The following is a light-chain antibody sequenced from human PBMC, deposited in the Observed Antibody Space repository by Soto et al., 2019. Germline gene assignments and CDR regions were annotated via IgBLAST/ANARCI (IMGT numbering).Light chain of an antibody. CDR3: QQSYSLPLT. J-gene: IGKJ4*01. Sequence: DIPMTQSPSSLSSSVGERVTIICRASQTISNYLNWYRQKPGKAPELLIYASSTLQSGVPSRFSGSRSGTDFTLTISSLQSEDFATYFCQQSYSLPLTFGGGTKVEVK. CDR1: QTISNY. CDR2: ASS. V-gene: IGKV1-39*01.